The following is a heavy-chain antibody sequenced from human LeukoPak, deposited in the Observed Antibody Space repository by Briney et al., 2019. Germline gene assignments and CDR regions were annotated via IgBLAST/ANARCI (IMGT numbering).Heavy chain of an antibody. CDR1: GGTFSSYA. Sequence: SVKVSCEASGGTFSSYAISWVRQAPGQGLEWMGGIIPIFGTANYAQKFQGRVTITTDESTSTAYMELSSLRSEDTAVYYCARESMNYYDSSGYTAYDYWGQGTLVTVSS. D-gene: IGHD3-22*01. CDR2: IIPIFGTA. J-gene: IGHJ4*02. CDR3: ARESMNYYDSSGYTAYDY. V-gene: IGHV1-69*05.